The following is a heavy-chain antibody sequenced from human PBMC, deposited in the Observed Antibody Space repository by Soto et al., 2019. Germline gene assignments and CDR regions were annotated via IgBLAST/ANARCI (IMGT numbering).Heavy chain of an antibody. Sequence: LVESGGGVVQPGRSLRVSCAASGFTFTSYAMHWVRQAPGKGLEWVATISYDGSKKDYADSVKGRFTISRDNSKNTRYLQMNSLRAEDTAVYYCARDRLYESNTQYYNYGMDVWGQGTTVTVSS. CDR3: ARDRLYESNTQYYNYGMDV. D-gene: IGHD3-22*01. V-gene: IGHV3-30-3*01. CDR2: ISYDGSKK. CDR1: GFTFTSYA. J-gene: IGHJ6*02.